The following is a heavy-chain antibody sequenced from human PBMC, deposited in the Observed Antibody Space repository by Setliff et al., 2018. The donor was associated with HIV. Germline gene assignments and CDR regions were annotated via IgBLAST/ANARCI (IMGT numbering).Heavy chain of an antibody. CDR3: ARDGYYNSWSGYGYYYYYMDV. Sequence: ASVKVSCKASGGTFSSYAISWVRQAPGQGLEWMGIINPSGGSTRYAQKFQGRVTMTRDTSTSTVYMELSSLRSEDTAVYYCARDGYYNSWSGYGYYYYYMDVWGKGTTVTVSS. CDR1: GGTFSSYA. CDR2: INPSGGST. J-gene: IGHJ6*03. D-gene: IGHD3-3*01. V-gene: IGHV1-46*01.